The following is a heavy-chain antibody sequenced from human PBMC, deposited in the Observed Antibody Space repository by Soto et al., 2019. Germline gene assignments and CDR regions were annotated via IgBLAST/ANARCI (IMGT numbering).Heavy chain of an antibody. Sequence: ETLSLTCPFSCFYGSSGIYYLSWIRQPPGKGLEWIGYIYYSGSTNYNPSLKSRVTISVDTSKNQFSLKLSSVTAADTAVYYCARDIHYDFWSGYYYGMDLWGQGTTVSVS. J-gene: IGHJ6*02. V-gene: IGHV4-61*01. CDR2: IYYSGST. CDR1: CFYGSSGIYY. D-gene: IGHD3-3*01. CDR3: ARDIHYDFWSGYYYGMDL.